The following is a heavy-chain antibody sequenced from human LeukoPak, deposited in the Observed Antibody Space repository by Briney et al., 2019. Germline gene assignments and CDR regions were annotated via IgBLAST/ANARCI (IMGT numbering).Heavy chain of an antibody. CDR2: IYHSANP. V-gene: IGHV4-38-2*01. CDR1: TYSISSGYY. J-gene: IGHJ4*02. Sequence: SETLSLTCSGCTYSISSGYYWGWIPQPPGKGLEWIGGIYHSANPYYNPSLKIQFTVSVATSKNQFSLRLSSVTAADTAVYYCARHPLAYYESSGYAGTHFDCWGQGTLVTVSS. CDR3: ARHPLAYYESSGYAGTHFDC. D-gene: IGHD3-22*01.